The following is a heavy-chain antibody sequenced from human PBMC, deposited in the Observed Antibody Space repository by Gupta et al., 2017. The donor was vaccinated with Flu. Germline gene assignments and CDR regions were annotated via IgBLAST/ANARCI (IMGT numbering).Heavy chain of an antibody. J-gene: IGHJ3*02. D-gene: IGHD3-9*01. Sequence: KGLEWVSYISSSGSTIYYADSVKGRFTISRDNAKNSLYLQMNSLRAEDTAVYYCARVRDILTGYYSPVGAFDIWAKGQWSPSLQ. CDR3: ARVRDILTGYYSPVGAFDI. V-gene: IGHV3-11*01. CDR2: ISSSGSTI.